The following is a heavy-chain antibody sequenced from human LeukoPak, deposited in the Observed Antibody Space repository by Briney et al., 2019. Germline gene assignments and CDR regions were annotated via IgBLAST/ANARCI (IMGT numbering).Heavy chain of an antibody. CDR3: ARDMGDIAMISDE. D-gene: IGHD5-18*01. CDR2: IWYDGSNK. J-gene: IGHJ4*02. CDR1: GFTFSSYG. V-gene: IGHV3-33*01. Sequence: PGGSLRLSCAASGFTFSSYGMHWVRQAPGKGLEWVAVIWYDGSNKYYADSVKGRFTISRDNSKNTLYLQMSSLRTEDTAVYYCARDMGDIAMISDEWGQGTLVTVSS.